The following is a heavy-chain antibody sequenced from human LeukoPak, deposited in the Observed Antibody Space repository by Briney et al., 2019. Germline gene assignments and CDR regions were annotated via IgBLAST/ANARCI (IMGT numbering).Heavy chain of an antibody. CDR2: IYYSGST. CDR3: ARRGLRAMGY. J-gene: IGHJ4*02. CDR1: GGSISSYY. V-gene: IGHV4-59*12. Sequence: SSETLSLTCTVSGGSISSYYWSWIRQPPGKGLEWIGYIYYSGSTNYNPSLKSRVTISVDTSKNQFSLKLSSVTAADTAVYYCARRGLRAMGYWGQGTLVTVSS.